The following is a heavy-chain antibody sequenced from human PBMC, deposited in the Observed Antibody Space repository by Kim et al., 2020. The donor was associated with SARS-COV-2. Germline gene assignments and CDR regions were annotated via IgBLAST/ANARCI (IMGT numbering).Heavy chain of an antibody. V-gene: IGHV4-39*01. D-gene: IGHD2-2*01. Sequence: SETLSLTCTVSGGSISSSSYYWGWIRQPPGKGLEWIGSIYYSGSTYYNPSLKSRVTISVDTSKNQFSLKLSSVTAADTAVYYCARQPRIDIVVVPALRTGWFDPWGQGTLVTVSS. J-gene: IGHJ5*02. CDR2: IYYSGST. CDR3: ARQPRIDIVVVPALRTGWFDP. CDR1: GGSISSSSYY.